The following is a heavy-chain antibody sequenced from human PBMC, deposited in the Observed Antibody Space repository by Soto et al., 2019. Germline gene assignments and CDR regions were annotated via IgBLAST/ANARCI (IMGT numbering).Heavy chain of an antibody. Sequence: ASVKVSCKASGYTFNDYYMHWVRQAPGQGLEWMGWINPKTGGTNYVQKFQGRVTMTRDTSITTAYMELSRLRSDDTAVYYCARDVVGYAYFDSWGQGTLVTVSS. CDR2: INPKTGGT. D-gene: IGHD1-26*01. V-gene: IGHV1-2*02. CDR1: GYTFNDYY. CDR3: ARDVVGYAYFDS. J-gene: IGHJ4*02.